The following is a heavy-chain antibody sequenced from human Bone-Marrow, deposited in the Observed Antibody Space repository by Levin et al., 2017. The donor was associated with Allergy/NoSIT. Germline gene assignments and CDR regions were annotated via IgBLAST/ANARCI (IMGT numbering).Heavy chain of an antibody. Sequence: PGGSLRLSCAASGFTLSSYGMHWVRQAPGKGLEWVALISYDGSHKYNEDSVRGRFTISRENSKNTLYLQMNSLRAEDTAVYYCAKDPIELVRGIYDGYFDSWGPGTLVTVSS. J-gene: IGHJ4*01. CDR1: GFTLSSYG. D-gene: IGHD1-26*01. V-gene: IGHV3-30*18. CDR2: ISYDGSHK. CDR3: AKDPIELVRGIYDGYFDS.